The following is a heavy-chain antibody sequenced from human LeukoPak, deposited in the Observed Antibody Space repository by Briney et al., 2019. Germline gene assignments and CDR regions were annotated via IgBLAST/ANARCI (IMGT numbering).Heavy chain of an antibody. V-gene: IGHV1-46*01. CDR2: INPSGGST. CDR3: ARETPLRGDSSGPRRFDP. J-gene: IGHJ5*02. Sequence: GASVKVSCKASGYTFTSYYMHWVRQAPGQGLEWMGIINPSGGSTSYAQKFQGRVTMTRDTSTSTVYMELSSLRSEDTAVYYCARETPLRGDSSGPRRFDPWGQGTLVTVSS. CDR1: GYTFTSYY. D-gene: IGHD3-22*01.